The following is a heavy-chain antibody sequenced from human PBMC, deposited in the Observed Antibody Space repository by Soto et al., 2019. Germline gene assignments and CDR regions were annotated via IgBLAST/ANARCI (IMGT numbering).Heavy chain of an antibody. D-gene: IGHD1-1*01. CDR2: ISWNSGSV. J-gene: IGHJ4*02. V-gene: IGHV3-9*01. Sequence: GGSLRLSCAASGFTFDDYAMHWVRQAPGKGLEWVSGISWNSGSVGYADSVKGRFTISRDNAKNSLYLQVNSLRAEDTALYYCSRGDIYNYHYFEYWGPGTLVTVSS. CDR1: GFTFDDYA. CDR3: SRGDIYNYHYFEY.